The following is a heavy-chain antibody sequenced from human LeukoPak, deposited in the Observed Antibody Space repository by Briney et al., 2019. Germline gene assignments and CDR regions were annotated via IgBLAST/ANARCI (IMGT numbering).Heavy chain of an antibody. V-gene: IGHV1-46*03. Sequence: ASVKVSCKASGYTFTSYYMHWVRQAPGQGLEWMGIINPSGGSTSYAQKFQGRVTMTRDTSTSTVYMELSSLRSEDTAVYYCAREFAYDSSGYYYEVPCYFDYWGQGTLVTVSS. CDR2: INPSGGST. CDR3: AREFAYDSSGYYYEVPCYFDY. J-gene: IGHJ4*02. CDR1: GYTFTSYY. D-gene: IGHD3-22*01.